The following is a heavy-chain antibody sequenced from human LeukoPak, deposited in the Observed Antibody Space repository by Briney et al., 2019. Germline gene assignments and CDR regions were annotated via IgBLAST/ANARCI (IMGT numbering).Heavy chain of an antibody. CDR2: IRYDGSNK. CDR3: AKWVSSGLPARDAFDI. J-gene: IGHJ3*02. Sequence: GGSLRLSCAASGFSFSSYGMHWVRQAPGKGLEWVAFIRYDGSNKYYADSVKGRFTISRDNSKNTLYLQMNSPRAEDTAVYYCAKWVSSGLPARDAFDIWGQGTMVTGSS. V-gene: IGHV3-30*02. D-gene: IGHD3-3*01. CDR1: GFSFSSYG.